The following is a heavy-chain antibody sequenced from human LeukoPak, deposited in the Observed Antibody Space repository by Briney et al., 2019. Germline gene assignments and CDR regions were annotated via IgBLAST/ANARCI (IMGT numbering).Heavy chain of an antibody. V-gene: IGHV3-9*01. CDR2: ITWNGETS. Sequence: QPGGSLRLSCGASGFTLDEYAMHWVRHAPGKGVEGVSSITWNGETSSYADSVRGRFTIFRDNAGNSLYLQMNSLSGVDTALYYCAKDRAPYSYSGLDVWGQGPSVTVSS. J-gene: IGHJ6*02. CDR3: AKDRAPYSYSGLDV. CDR1: GFTLDEYA.